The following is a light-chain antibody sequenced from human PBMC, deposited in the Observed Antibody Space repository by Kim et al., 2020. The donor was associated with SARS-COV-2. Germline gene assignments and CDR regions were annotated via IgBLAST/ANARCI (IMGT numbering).Light chain of an antibody. Sequence: GQSVTISCTGTSSDVGGYNYVSWYQQHPGKAPKLMIYEVSKRPSGVPDRFSGSKSGNMASLTVSGLQAEDEADYYCSSYAGSSGLVFGGGTQLTVL. CDR1: SSDVGGYNY. CDR3: SSYAGSSGLV. J-gene: IGLJ2*01. V-gene: IGLV2-8*01. CDR2: EVS.